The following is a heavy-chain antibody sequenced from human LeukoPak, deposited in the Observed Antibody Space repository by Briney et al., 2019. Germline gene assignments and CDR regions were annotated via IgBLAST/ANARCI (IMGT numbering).Heavy chain of an antibody. Sequence: GGSLRLSCAASGFTFSNAWMSWVRQAPGKGLEWVGRIKSKTDGGTTDYAAPVKGRFTISRDDSKNTLYLQMNSLKTEDTAVYYCTTASSFGVVTAGAFDIWGQGTMATVSS. D-gene: IGHD2-21*02. J-gene: IGHJ3*02. CDR2: IKSKTDGGTT. V-gene: IGHV3-15*01. CDR3: TTASSFGVVTAGAFDI. CDR1: GFTFSNAW.